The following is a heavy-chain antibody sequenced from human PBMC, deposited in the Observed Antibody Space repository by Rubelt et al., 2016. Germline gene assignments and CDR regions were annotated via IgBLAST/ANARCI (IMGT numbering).Heavy chain of an antibody. V-gene: IGHV3-23*01. CDR3: ARDGVFLYRQTYYYDSSGYFDY. Sequence: SGFTFSSYAMSWVRQAPGKGPEWVSGISGSGGSTHHADSVKGRFTISRDNSKNTLYLQMNSLRAEDTAVYYCARDGVFLYRQTYYYDSSGYFDYWGQGTLVTVSS. J-gene: IGHJ4*02. D-gene: IGHD3-22*01. CDR1: GFTFSSYA. CDR2: ISGSGGST.